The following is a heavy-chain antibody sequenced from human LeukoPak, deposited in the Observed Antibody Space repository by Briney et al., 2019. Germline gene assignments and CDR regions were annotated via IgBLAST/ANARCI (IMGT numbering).Heavy chain of an antibody. V-gene: IGHV4-4*07. Sequence: PSETLSLTCTVSGGSIGSYYWNWIRQPAGKELEWIGRIYASGSTNYNPSLKSRVTMSVDTSKNQFSLRLRYVTAADTAVYYCARGNGDFHFDYWGQGILVTVSS. CDR3: ARGNGDFHFDY. J-gene: IGHJ4*02. CDR2: IYASGST. D-gene: IGHD4-17*01. CDR1: GGSIGSYY.